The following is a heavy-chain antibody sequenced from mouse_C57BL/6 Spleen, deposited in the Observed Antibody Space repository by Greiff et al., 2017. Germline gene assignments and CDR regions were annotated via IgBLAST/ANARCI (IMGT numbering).Heavy chain of an antibody. Sequence: EVKLVESGPELVKPGASVKIPCKASGYTFTDYNMDWVKQSHGKSLEWIGDINPNNGGTIYNQKFKGKATLTVDKSSSTAYMELRSLTSEDTAVYYCARYDYDVYAMDYWGQGTSVTVSS. V-gene: IGHV1-18*01. CDR3: ARYDYDVYAMDY. D-gene: IGHD2-4*01. CDR1: GYTFTDYN. CDR2: INPNNGGT. J-gene: IGHJ4*01.